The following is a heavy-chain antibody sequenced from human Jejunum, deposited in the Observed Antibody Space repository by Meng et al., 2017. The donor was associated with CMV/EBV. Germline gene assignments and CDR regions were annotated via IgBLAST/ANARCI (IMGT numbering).Heavy chain of an antibody. V-gene: IGHV1-18*04. CDR1: GYTFSSYT. CDR3: ARMVGAYSNYFDY. Sequence: KASGYTFSSYTITWVRQAPGQGLEWMGSVSAYNGRTNYAQNLQGRVTMTTETSTNTAYMELRGLGSDDTAVYYCARMVGAYSNYFDYWGQGTLVTVSS. J-gene: IGHJ4*02. CDR2: VSAYNGRT. D-gene: IGHD1-26*01.